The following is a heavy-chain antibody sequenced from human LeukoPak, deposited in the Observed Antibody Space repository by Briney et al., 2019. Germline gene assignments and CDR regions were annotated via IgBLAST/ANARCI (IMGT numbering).Heavy chain of an antibody. CDR2: IYYSGTT. CDR3: ARGRFDYYDSSGYYRPREYYYDYYYMDV. D-gene: IGHD3-22*01. J-gene: IGHJ6*03. CDR1: DGSISNYY. Sequence: SETLSLTCTVSDGSISNYYWSWIRQPPGKGLEWIGYIYYSGTTNYNPSLKSRVVMSVHTSKNQFPLKLSSVTAADTAVYYCARGRFDYYDSSGYYRPREYYYDYYYMDVWGKGTTVTISS. V-gene: IGHV4-59*01.